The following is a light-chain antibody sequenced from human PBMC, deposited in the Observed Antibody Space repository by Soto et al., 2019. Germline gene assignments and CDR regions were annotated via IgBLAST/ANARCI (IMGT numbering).Light chain of an antibody. J-gene: IGKJ3*01. V-gene: IGKV3-20*01. CDR3: QQYGSSQFT. CDR1: QSVSSSY. Sequence: EIVLTQSPGTLSLSPGERATLSCRASQSVSSSYLAWYQQKPGQAPRLLIYGASSRATGIPDRFIGSGSGTDFTLTISRLEPEDFAVYYCQQYGSSQFTFGPGTKVDIK. CDR2: GAS.